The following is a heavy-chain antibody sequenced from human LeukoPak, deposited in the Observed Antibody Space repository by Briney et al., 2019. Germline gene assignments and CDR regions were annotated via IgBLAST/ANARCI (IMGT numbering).Heavy chain of an antibody. CDR2: IYYSGST. CDR1: GGSISSYY. J-gene: IGHJ4*02. CDR3: ARALGYCSSTSCYAGGVFDY. Sequence: SETLSRTCTVSGGSISSYYWSWIRQPPGKGLEWIGYIYYSGSTNYNPSLKSRVTISVDTSKNQFSLKLSSVTAADTAVYYCARALGYCSSTSCYAGGVFDYWGQGTLVTVSS. D-gene: IGHD2-2*01. V-gene: IGHV4-59*01.